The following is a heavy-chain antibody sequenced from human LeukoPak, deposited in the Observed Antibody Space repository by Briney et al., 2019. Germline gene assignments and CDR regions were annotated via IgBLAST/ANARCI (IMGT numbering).Heavy chain of an antibody. CDR3: DSSGWY. Sequence: SETLSLTCTVSGGSISSSSYYWGWIRQPPGKGLEWIGSIYYSGNTYYKPSLKSRVTMSVDTSKNQFSLKLSSVTAADTAVYYCDSSGWYGGQGTLVTVSS. CDR1: GGSISSSSYY. J-gene: IGHJ4*02. D-gene: IGHD6-19*01. CDR2: IYYSGNT. V-gene: IGHV4-39*07.